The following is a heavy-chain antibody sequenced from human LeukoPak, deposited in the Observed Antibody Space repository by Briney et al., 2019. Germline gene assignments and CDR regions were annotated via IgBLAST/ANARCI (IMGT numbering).Heavy chain of an antibody. CDR1: GFTFSSYA. Sequence: GVLRLSCAASGFTFSSYAVSWVRQAPGKGLEWVSGISGSGGSTYYADSVKGRFTISRDNSKNILYLQMSSLRAEDTAMYYCAKDKSIAVAATWGIFDYWGQGTLVTVSS. D-gene: IGHD6-19*01. CDR3: AKDKSIAVAATWGIFDY. J-gene: IGHJ4*02. CDR2: ISGSGGST. V-gene: IGHV3-23*01.